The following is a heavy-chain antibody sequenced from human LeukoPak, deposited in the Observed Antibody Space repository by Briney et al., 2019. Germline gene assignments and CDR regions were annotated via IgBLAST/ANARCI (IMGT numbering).Heavy chain of an antibody. CDR1: GGSISSYY. D-gene: IGHD1-7*01. V-gene: IGHV4-59*01. J-gene: IGHJ4*02. CDR3: ARDGGTMGPVDYFDY. CDR2: IYYSGST. Sequence: PSETLSLTCTVSGGSISSYYWSWIRQPPGKGLEWIGYIYYSGSTNYNPSLKSRVTISVDTSKNQFSLKLSSVTAADTAVYYCARDGGTMGPVDYFDYWGQGTLVTVSS.